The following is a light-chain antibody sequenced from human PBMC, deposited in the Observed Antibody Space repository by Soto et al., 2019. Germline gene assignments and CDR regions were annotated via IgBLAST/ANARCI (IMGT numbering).Light chain of an antibody. CDR3: HQYCRPWT. V-gene: IGKV4-1*01. CDR2: WAS. J-gene: IGKJ1*01. CDR1: QSVLYSSNNKNY. Sequence: DIVMTQSPDSLAVSLGERATINCKSSQSVLYSSNNKNYLAWYQQKPGQPPKLLIYWASTRESGVPDRCSGSGSGTDFTLTISSLQAEDVAVYYGHQYCRPWTFGQGTKVEIK.